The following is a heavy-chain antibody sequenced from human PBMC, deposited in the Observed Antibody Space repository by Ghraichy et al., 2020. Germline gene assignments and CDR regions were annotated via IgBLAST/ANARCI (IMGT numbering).Heavy chain of an antibody. CDR2: INANTGNP. V-gene: IGHV7-4-1*02. Sequence: APVKVSCKASGYTFTSYGLNWVRQAPGQRPEWMGWINANTGNPTYVQGFTGRFVFSVDTSVSTAYLEINSLKPEDTAIYYCARGPWERLLKALDYWGQGTLVTVS. J-gene: IGHJ4*02. CDR3: ARGPWERLLKALDY. CDR1: GYTFTSYG. D-gene: IGHD1-1*01.